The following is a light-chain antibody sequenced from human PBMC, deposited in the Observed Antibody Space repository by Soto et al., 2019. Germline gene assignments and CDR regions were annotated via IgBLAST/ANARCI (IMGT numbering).Light chain of an antibody. CDR1: QSVRKN. V-gene: IGKV3D-15*01. J-gene: IGKJ5*01. CDR3: QQYSNWPPAIT. Sequence: EIVMTQSPATLSVSPGETATLSCRASQSVRKNLAWYQQKPGQAPRLLIYGTSSRATGIPDRFSGSGSGTEFTLIISSLQSEDVALYYCQQYSNWPPAITFGQGTRLEIK. CDR2: GTS.